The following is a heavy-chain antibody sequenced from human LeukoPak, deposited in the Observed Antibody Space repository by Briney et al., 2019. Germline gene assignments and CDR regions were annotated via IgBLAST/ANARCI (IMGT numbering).Heavy chain of an antibody. CDR2: IRYDGSNK. CDR1: GFTFSSYG. J-gene: IGHJ4*02. CDR3: AKDQGIVGATTFDY. V-gene: IGHV3-30*02. Sequence: PGGSLRLSCAASGFTFSSYGMHWVRQAPGKGLEWVAFIRYDGSNKYYADSVKGRFTISRDNSKNTLYLQMNSLRAEDTAAYYCAKDQGIVGATTFDYWGQGTLVTVSS. D-gene: IGHD1-26*01.